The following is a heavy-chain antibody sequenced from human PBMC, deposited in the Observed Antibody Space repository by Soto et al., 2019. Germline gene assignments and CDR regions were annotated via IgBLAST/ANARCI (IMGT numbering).Heavy chain of an antibody. CDR3: ASAWIHPVPYYYYGMDV. J-gene: IGHJ6*02. V-gene: IGHV1-69*13. D-gene: IGHD5-18*01. CDR1: GGTFSSYA. CDR2: IIPIFGTA. Sequence: GASVKVSCKASGGTFSSYAISWVRQAPGQGLEWMGGIIPIFGTANYAQKFQGRVTITADESTSTAYMELSSLRSEDTAVYYCASAWIHPVPYYYYGMDVWGQGTTVTVS.